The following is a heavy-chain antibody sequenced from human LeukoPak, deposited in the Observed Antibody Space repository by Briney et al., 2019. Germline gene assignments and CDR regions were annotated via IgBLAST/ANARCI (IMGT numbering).Heavy chain of an antibody. Sequence: SGPTLVKPTQTLTLTCTFSGFSLSTSGVGMGWIRKPPGKALEWLALIYWNDGKRYSPSLKSRLTITKDTSKNQVVLTMTNMDPVDTATYYCAHHMPPDAFDIWGQGTMVTVSS. D-gene: IGHD2-2*01. CDR2: IYWNDGK. CDR3: AHHMPPDAFDI. CDR1: GFSLSTSGVG. V-gene: IGHV2-5*01. J-gene: IGHJ3*02.